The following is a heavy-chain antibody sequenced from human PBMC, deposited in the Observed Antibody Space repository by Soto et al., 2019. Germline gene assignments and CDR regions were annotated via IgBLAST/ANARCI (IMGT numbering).Heavy chain of an antibody. D-gene: IGHD3-9*01. CDR2: VYYSGTT. CDR3: ARTTAVPNTLRSRYFFDF. Sequence: SETLSLTCSVSGGSVNNKTYYWSWIRQPPGKRLEWIGYVYYSGTTSYNPSLKSRVTISIDMSKNQFSLRLSSVTAADTALYYCARTTAVPNTLRSRYFFDFWGQGTLVTVSS. CDR1: GGSVNNKTYY. J-gene: IGHJ4*02. V-gene: IGHV4-61*01.